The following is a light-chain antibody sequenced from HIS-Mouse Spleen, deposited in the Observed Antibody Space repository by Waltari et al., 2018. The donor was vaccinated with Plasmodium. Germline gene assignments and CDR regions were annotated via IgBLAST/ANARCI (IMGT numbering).Light chain of an antibody. J-gene: IGLJ1*01. CDR1: SSDVGCYNL. Sequence: QSALTQPASVSGSPGQSITISCTGTSSDVGCYNLFSWYQQPPGKAPKLMNYEGSKRPQGVSNRFCGSKSGNTASLTSSGLQAEDEADYYCCSYAGSSTYVFGTGTKVTVL. CDR3: CSYAGSSTYV. CDR2: EGS. V-gene: IGLV2-23*01.